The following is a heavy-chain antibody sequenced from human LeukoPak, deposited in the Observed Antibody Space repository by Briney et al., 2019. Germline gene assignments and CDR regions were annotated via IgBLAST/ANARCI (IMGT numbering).Heavy chain of an antibody. Sequence: GGSLRLSCAAYGFTFSSYGMHWVRQAPGKGLEWVAVIWYDGSNKYYADSVKGRFTSSRDNSKNTLNLQMKSLSAEDTAVYYCASRYDSSGFDYWGQGTLVTVSS. J-gene: IGHJ4*02. CDR2: IWYDGSNK. V-gene: IGHV3-33*01. D-gene: IGHD3-22*01. CDR3: ASRYDSSGFDY. CDR1: GFTFSSYG.